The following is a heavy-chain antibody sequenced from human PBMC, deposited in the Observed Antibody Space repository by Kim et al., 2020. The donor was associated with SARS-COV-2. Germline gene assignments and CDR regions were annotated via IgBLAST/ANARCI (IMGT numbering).Heavy chain of an antibody. D-gene: IGHD3-10*01. Sequence: GRVTMNRDTSKSTVYMELSSLRSEDTAVYYCARGPRYYGSGSYYEHNFDYWGQGTLVTVSS. CDR3: ARGPRYYGSGSYYEHNFDY. J-gene: IGHJ4*02. V-gene: IGHV1-46*01.